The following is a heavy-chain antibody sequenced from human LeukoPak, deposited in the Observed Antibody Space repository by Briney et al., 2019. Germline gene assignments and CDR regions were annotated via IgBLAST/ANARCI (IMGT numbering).Heavy chain of an antibody. D-gene: IGHD6-13*01. CDR1: GGSISSSSYY. J-gene: IGHJ5*02. Sequence: SETLSLTCTVSGGSISSSSYYWGWIRQPPGKGLEWIGSIYYSGSTYYNPSLKSRVTISVDTSKNQFSLKLSSVTAADTAVYYCARDVSRQQLGSWGQGTLVTVSS. V-gene: IGHV4-39*07. CDR3: ARDVSRQQLGS. CDR2: IYYSGST.